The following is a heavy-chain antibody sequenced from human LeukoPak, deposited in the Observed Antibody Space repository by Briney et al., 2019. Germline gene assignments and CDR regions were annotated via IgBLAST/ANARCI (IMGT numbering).Heavy chain of an antibody. CDR2: INHSGST. Sequence: PSETLSLTCAVYGGSFSGYYWSWIRQPPGKGLEWIGEINHSGSTNYNPSLKSRVTISVDTSKNQFSLKLSSVTAADTAVYYCARGDRVRYCSSTSCHRTYNWFDPWGQGTLVTVSS. CDR3: ARGDRVRYCSSTSCHRTYNWFDP. V-gene: IGHV4-34*01. D-gene: IGHD2-2*02. J-gene: IGHJ5*02. CDR1: GGSFSGYY.